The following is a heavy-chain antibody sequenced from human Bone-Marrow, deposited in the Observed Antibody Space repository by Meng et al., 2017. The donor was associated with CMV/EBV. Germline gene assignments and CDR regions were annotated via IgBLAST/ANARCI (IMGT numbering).Heavy chain of an antibody. CDR3: ARGGVGIADDY. J-gene: IGHJ4*02. CDR2: ISSSSSYI. D-gene: IGHD2-21*01. Sequence: GESLKISCAASGFTFSSYSMNWVRQAPGKGLEWVSSISSSSSYIYYADSVKGRFTISRDNAKNSLYLQMNSLRAEDTAVYYCARGGVGIADDYWGQGTLVTVSS. V-gene: IGHV3-21*01. CDR1: GFTFSSYS.